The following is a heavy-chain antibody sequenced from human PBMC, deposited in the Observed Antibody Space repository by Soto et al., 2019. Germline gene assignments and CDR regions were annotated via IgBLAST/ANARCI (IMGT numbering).Heavy chain of an antibody. CDR2: INSDGSST. Sequence: GGSLRLSCAASGFTFSSYWMHWVRQAPGKGLVWVSRINSDGSSTSYADSVKGRFTISRDNAKNTLYLQMNSLRAEDTAVYYCARVNYYDSTCFDIWGQGTMVTVSS. CDR3: ARVNYYDSTCFDI. CDR1: GFTFSSYW. D-gene: IGHD3-22*01. J-gene: IGHJ3*02. V-gene: IGHV3-74*01.